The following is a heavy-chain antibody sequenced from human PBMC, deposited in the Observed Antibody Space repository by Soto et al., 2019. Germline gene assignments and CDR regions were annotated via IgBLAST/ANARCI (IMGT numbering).Heavy chain of an antibody. V-gene: IGHV3-21*01. CDR3: ARDLSRTSPLDY. CDR2: ISSSSSYI. J-gene: IGHJ4*02. D-gene: IGHD2-2*01. CDR1: GFTFSSYS. Sequence: GGSLRLSCAASGFTFSSYSMNWVRQAPGKGLEWVSSISSSSSYIYYADSVKGRFTISRDNVKNSLYLQMNSLRAEDTAVYYCARDLSRTSPLDYWGKGTLVTVYS.